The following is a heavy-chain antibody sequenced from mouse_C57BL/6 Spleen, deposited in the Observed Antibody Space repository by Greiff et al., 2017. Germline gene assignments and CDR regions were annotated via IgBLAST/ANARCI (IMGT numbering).Heavy chain of an antibody. CDR1: GYTFTSYW. CDR2: IDPSDSYT. D-gene: IGHD2-4*01. J-gene: IGHJ4*01. V-gene: IGHV1-69*01. Sequence: QVQLQQPGAELVMPGASVKLSCKASGYTFTSYWMHWVKQRPGQGLEWIGEIDPSDSYTNYNQKFKGKSTLTVDKSSSTAYMQLSSLTSEDSAVYYCARFADYDANYAMDDWGQGTSVTVSS. CDR3: ARFADYDANYAMDD.